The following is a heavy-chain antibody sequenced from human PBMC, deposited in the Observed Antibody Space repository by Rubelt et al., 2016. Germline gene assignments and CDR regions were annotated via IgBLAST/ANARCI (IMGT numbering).Heavy chain of an antibody. V-gene: IGHV4-38-2*02. CDR1: GYSISSGYY. CDR3: ARLPRPTGNWYFDS. D-gene: IGHD1-1*01. J-gene: IGHJ4*02. Sequence: QVQLQESGPGLVKPSETLSLTCSISGYSISSGYYWGWIRQPPGKGLEWIGSIYHSGSHYYNPSLKSRVTISVNQSKNQFSLRLGSGTAADTALYYGARLPRPTGNWYFDSWGQGTLVTVSS. CDR2: IYHSGSH.